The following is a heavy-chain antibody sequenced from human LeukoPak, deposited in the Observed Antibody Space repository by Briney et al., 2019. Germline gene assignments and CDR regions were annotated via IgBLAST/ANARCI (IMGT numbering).Heavy chain of an antibody. Sequence: GGSLRLSCAASGFTFSDYYMSWIRQAPGKGLEWVSYISSSGSTIYYADSVKGRFTISRDNAKNSLYLQMNSLRAEDTAVYYCARPDIVVVVAATVGQPVDYWGQGTLVTVSS. V-gene: IGHV3-11*01. CDR2: ISSSGSTI. J-gene: IGHJ4*02. CDR3: ARPDIVVVVAATVGQPVDY. D-gene: IGHD2-15*01. CDR1: GFTFSDYY.